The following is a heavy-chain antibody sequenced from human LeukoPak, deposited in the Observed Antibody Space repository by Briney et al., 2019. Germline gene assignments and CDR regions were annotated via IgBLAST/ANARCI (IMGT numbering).Heavy chain of an antibody. V-gene: IGHV4-39*01. CDR1: GGSISSSSYY. CDR2: FYYSGST. J-gene: IGHJ4*02. D-gene: IGHD3-22*01. Sequence: SETLSLTCTVSGGSISSSSYYWGWIRQPPGKGLEWIGSFYYSGSTYYNPSFKSRVTISVDTSKNQFSLRLSSVTAADTAVYYCARQNHYYDSSGYCDYWGQGTLVTVSS. CDR3: ARQNHYYDSSGYCDY.